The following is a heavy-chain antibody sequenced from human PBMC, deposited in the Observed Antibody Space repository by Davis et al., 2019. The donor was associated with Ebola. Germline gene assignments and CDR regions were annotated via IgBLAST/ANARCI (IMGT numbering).Heavy chain of an antibody. J-gene: IGHJ2*01. CDR3: VRDPALVVTGGGWFFGL. CDR1: GFTFSSNS. D-gene: IGHD2-21*02. V-gene: IGHV3-21*01. CDR2: ISSSSNYI. Sequence: ESLKIPCAAPGFTFSSNSMNWVRQAPGKGLERVSFISSSSNYIYYADSVKGRFTVSRDNAKNSLYLQMNSLRAEDTAVYYCVRDPALVVTGGGWFFGLWGRGTLVTVSS.